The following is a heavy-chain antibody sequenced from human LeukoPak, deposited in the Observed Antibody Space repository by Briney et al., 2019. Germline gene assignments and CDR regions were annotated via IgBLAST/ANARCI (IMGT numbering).Heavy chain of an antibody. Sequence: PGGSLRLSCAASGFSFGSYTMNWVCKAPGKGLEWVSSITSSSSYIYYADSVKGRFTISRDNAKNSLYLQMNSLRAEDTAVYYCARSGSSYYLDYWGQGTLVTVSS. CDR3: ARSGSSYYLDY. J-gene: IGHJ4*02. CDR1: GFSFGSYT. V-gene: IGHV3-21*01. CDR2: ITSSSSYI.